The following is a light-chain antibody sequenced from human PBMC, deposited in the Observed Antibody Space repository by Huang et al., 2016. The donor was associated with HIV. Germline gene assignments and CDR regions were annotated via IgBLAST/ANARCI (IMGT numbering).Light chain of an antibody. J-gene: IGKJ2*02. CDR2: GAS. Sequence: EIVLTQSPGTLSLSPGERATLSCRASQTIISSYLAWYQQKSGQAPRLRIYGASYRATGIPDRFSGSGSGTDFTLTVSRLEPEDFEVYYCQQYGSSPCTFGQGTKLEIK. CDR1: QTIISSY. V-gene: IGKV3-20*01. CDR3: QQYGSSPCT.